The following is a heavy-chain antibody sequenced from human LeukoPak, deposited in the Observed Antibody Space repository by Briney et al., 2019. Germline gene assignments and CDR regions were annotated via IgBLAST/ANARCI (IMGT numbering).Heavy chain of an antibody. J-gene: IGHJ4*02. CDR3: ARDPPYSKGPHYTRGWELDY. V-gene: IGHV3-21*01. Sequence: GGSLRLSCAASGFIFSSYSMNWVRQAPGKGLEWVSSISQSNSYIYYADSVKGRFTISRDNAKNSLYLQLNSLRAEDTAVYYCARDPPYSKGPHYTRGWELDYWGQGTLVTVS. D-gene: IGHD6-19*01. CDR1: GFIFSSYS. CDR2: ISQSNSYI.